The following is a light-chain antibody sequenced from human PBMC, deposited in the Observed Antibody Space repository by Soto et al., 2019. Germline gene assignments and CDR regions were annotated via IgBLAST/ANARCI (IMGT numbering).Light chain of an antibody. CDR2: PNSDGSH. CDR3: QTWGTGIQV. CDR1: SGHSNYA. J-gene: IGLJ2*01. V-gene: IGLV4-69*01. Sequence: QPVLTQSPSASASLGASVKLTCTLSSGHSNYAIAWHQQRPEKGPRYLMKPNSDGSHSKGDGIPDRFSGSISGAERYLTISSLQSEDEADYYCQTWGTGIQVFGGGTKLTVL.